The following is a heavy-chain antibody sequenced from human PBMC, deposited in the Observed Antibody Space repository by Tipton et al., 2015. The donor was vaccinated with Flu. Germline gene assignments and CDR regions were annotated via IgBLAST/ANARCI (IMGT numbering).Heavy chain of an antibody. J-gene: IGHJ6*02. Sequence: GLVKPSETLSLTCTVSGGSISSYYWSWIRQSPGKGLEWIGYIDHSGSTNHNPSLKSRATISVDTSKKQFSLKLSSVTAADTAVYYCASPILLYFGETDYGIDVWGQGTTVTVSS. D-gene: IGHD3-10*01. CDR3: ASPILLYFGETDYGIDV. CDR2: IDHSGST. CDR1: GGSISSYY. V-gene: IGHV4-59*08.